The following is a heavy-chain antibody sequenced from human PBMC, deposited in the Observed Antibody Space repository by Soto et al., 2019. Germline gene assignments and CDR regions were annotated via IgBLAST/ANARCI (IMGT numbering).Heavy chain of an antibody. D-gene: IGHD4-17*01. V-gene: IGHV1-69*02. J-gene: IGHJ4*02. CDR2: IIPILGIA. CDR1: GGTFSSYT. Sequence: SVKVSCKASGGTFSSYTISWVRQAPGQGLEWMGRIIPILGIANYAQKFQGRVTITADKSTSTAYMELSSLRSEDTAVYYCARMGYGDYDPGDYWGQGTLVTVSS. CDR3: ARMGYGDYDPGDY.